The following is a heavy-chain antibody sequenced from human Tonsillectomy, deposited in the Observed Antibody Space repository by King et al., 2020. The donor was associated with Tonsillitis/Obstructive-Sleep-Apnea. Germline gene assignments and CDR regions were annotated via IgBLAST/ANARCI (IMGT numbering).Heavy chain of an antibody. CDR2: ISDTGGST. V-gene: IGHV3-23*04. CDR1: GFTFSSYA. D-gene: IGHD3-16*02. CDR3: AKETHYDYVWGSYRG. J-gene: IGHJ4*02. Sequence: VQLVESGGGLVQPGGSLRLSCAASGFTFSSYAMSWVRQAPGKGLEWVSTISDTGGSTYYADSMKGRFTISRDNSKNPLYLQIKSLRVEDTAVYYCAKETHYDYVWGSYRGWGQGTLVTVSS.